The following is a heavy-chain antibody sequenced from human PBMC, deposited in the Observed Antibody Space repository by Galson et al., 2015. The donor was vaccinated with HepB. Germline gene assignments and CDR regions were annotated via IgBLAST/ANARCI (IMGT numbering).Heavy chain of an antibody. CDR3: ARNGGFFLRYYFDF. Sequence: SLRLSCAGSGFTFTTYAMSWVRQAPGKGLEWVSAISGTGGSTYYAESVKGRFAISRDNSKNTLYLQMNSLRAEDTAVYYCARNGGFFLRYYFDFWGQGTLVTVSS. CDR1: GFTFTTYA. V-gene: IGHV3-23*01. J-gene: IGHJ4*02. CDR2: ISGTGGST. D-gene: IGHD2-15*01.